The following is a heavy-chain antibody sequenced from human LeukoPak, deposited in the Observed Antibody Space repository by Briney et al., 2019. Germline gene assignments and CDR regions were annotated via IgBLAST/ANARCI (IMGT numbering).Heavy chain of an antibody. CDR3: ARATWYSGYDFDY. CDR1: GFTFSSYA. J-gene: IGHJ4*02. V-gene: IGHV3-21*01. CDR2: ISSSSSYI. Sequence: GGSLRLSCAASGFTFSSYAMSWVRQAPGKGLEWVSSISSSSSYIYYADSVKGRFTISRDNAKNSLYLQMNSLRAEDTAVYYCARATWYSGYDFDYWGQGTLVTVSS. D-gene: IGHD5-12*01.